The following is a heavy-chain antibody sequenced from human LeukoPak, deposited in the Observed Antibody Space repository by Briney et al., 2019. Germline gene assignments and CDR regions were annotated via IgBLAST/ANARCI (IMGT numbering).Heavy chain of an antibody. J-gene: IGHJ4*02. CDR2: ISYDGSNK. Sequence: AGGSLRLSCAASGFTFSSYGMHWVRQAPGKGLEWVAVISYDGSNKYYADSVKGRFTISRDNSKNSVYLQMNSLRAEDMAVYYCARVSGPIHMVRGARALDYWGQGTLVTVSS. CDR1: GFTFSSYG. D-gene: IGHD3-10*01. V-gene: IGHV3-30*03. CDR3: ARVSGPIHMVRGARALDY.